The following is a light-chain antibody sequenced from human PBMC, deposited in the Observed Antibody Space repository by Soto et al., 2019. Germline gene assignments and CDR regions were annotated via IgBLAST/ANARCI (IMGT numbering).Light chain of an antibody. CDR2: AAS. V-gene: IGKV1-17*01. CDR1: QGIRND. Sequence: DSQVTRCESSLSASVGDRVTITCRASQGIRNDLGWYQQKPGKAPKRLIYAASSLQSGVPSRFSGSGSGTEFTLTISSLQPEDFASYYRREHKSYPRACGQGDKVDIK. J-gene: IGKJ1*01. CDR3: REHKSYPRA.